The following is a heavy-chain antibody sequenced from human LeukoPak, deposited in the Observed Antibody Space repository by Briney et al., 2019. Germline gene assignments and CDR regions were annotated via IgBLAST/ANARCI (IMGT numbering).Heavy chain of an antibody. D-gene: IGHD6-19*01. CDR1: GYTFTSYA. V-gene: IGHV1-3*01. CDR2: INAGNGNT. J-gene: IGHJ6*02. CDR3: AREDSSGSKYYYYGMDV. Sequence: ASVKVSCKASGYTFTSYAMHWVRQAPGQRLEWMGWINAGNGNTKYSQKFQGRVTITRDTSASTAYMELSSLRSEDTAVYHCAREDSSGSKYYYYGMDVWGQGTTVTVSS.